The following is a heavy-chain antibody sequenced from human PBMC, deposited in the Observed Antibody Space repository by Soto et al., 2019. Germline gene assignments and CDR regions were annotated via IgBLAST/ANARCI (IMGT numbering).Heavy chain of an antibody. V-gene: IGHV2-26*01. CDR2: IDSSGEK. CDR1: GLSITDSEMG. Sequence: QVTLKESGPVLVKPTETLTLRCTVSGLSITDSEMGVSWIRQPPGQPLEWLAHIDSSGEKSYRTFLKSRLAISKDSSKSQIVLTMTKMDPADTATYYCARRHMAVAVSPWFDPWGQGIPVTVCS. J-gene: IGHJ5*02. CDR3: ARRHMAVAVSPWFDP. D-gene: IGHD3-10*01.